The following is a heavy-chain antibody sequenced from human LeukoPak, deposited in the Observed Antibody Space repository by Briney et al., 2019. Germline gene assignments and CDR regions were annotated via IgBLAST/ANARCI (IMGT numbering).Heavy chain of an antibody. CDR3: ARDMYYYGSGKGWFDP. Sequence: SQTLSLTCTVSGGSINSGDYYWSWIRQPPGKGQEWIGYIYYSGSNYYNPSLKSRVTISVDTSKNQLSLKLSSVTAADTAVYYCARDMYYYGSGKGWFDPWGQGTLVTVSS. CDR2: IYYSGSN. D-gene: IGHD3-10*01. J-gene: IGHJ5*02. CDR1: GGSINSGDYY. V-gene: IGHV4-30-4*01.